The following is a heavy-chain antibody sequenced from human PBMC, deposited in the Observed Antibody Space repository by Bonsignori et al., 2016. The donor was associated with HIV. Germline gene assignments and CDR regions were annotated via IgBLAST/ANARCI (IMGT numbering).Heavy chain of an antibody. J-gene: IGHJ4*02. CDR2: IISSSSFV. V-gene: IGHV3-21*01. D-gene: IGHD4-11*01. Sequence: GGSLRLSCAASGFTFSNYTMNWVRQAPGKGLEWVSAIISSSSFVSYADSVKGRFTISRDNAKNSLYLQMNRLRAEDTAVYYCARDEDDYRDLDYWGQGTLVTVSS. CDR1: GFTFSNYT. CDR3: ARDEDDYRDLDY.